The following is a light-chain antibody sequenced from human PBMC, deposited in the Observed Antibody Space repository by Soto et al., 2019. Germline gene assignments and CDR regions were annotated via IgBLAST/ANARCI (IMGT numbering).Light chain of an antibody. CDR3: QQTYSAPPT. Sequence: DIQMTQSPSSLSASVGDRVTITCRASQIISTYLNWYQQRAGLAPRLLIYAASSLQSGVPPRFSGNGSGTDFTLTISSLQPEDFATYFCQQTYSAPPTFGQGTKVDI. J-gene: IGKJ1*01. CDR1: QIISTY. CDR2: AAS. V-gene: IGKV1-39*01.